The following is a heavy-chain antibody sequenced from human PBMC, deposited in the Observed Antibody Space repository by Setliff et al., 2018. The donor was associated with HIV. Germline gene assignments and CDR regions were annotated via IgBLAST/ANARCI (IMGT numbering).Heavy chain of an antibody. J-gene: IGHJ4*01. V-gene: IGHV4-34*01. CDR1: GDSFSGFY. CDR2: IDHNGVT. D-gene: IGHD2-2*01. CDR3: AREGPFHQTTHTSNFFVDY. Sequence: SETLSLTCDLYGDSFSGFYWSWIRQPPGKGLEWVGHIDHNGVTAYSPSLKSRVTISVDMSKRQFSLKITSLTDADTAVYYCAREGPFHQTTHTSNFFVDYWGQGALVTVSS.